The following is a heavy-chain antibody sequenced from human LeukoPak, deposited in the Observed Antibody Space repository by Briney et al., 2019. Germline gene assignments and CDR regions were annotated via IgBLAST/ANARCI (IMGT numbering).Heavy chain of an antibody. V-gene: IGHV1-18*01. CDR2: ISAYNGNT. D-gene: IGHD3-10*01. J-gene: IGHJ4*02. CDR1: GYTFTNYG. Sequence: ASVKVSCKASGYTFTNYGVIWVRQAPGQGLEWMGWISAYNGNTNYAQKLQGRVTMTTDTSTTTAYMELRSLRSDDTAVYYCARDLVRGVIGFWGQGTLVTVSS. CDR3: ARDLVRGVIGF.